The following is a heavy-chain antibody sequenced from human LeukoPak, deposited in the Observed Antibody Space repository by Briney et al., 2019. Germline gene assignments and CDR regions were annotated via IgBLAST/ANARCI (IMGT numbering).Heavy chain of an antibody. D-gene: IGHD2-2*01. Sequence: GGSLRLSCATSGFIFSNFRMSWVRQAPGKGLEWVSGISYSAGITYYADSVKGRFTISRDYSKNTLYLQMNNLRAEDTAVYYCARVGPAAMVYWGQGTLVTVSS. CDR1: GFIFSNFR. CDR3: ARVGPAAMVY. CDR2: ISYSAGIT. V-gene: IGHV3-23*01. J-gene: IGHJ4*02.